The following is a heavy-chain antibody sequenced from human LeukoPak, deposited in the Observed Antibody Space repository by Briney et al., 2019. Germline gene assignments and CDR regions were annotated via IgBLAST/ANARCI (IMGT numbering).Heavy chain of an antibody. D-gene: IGHD1-14*01. CDR3: ARGRPITEEGSWLDP. V-gene: IGHV4-59*01. Sequence: SETLCLTCIASGGSISNDYWSWIRQPLGKGLEWIGYIYYSGKTDYNPSLRSRVTISVDTSRNQFSLKLTSVTAADTAVYYCARGRPITEEGSWLDPWGQGTLVTVSS. CDR2: IYYSGKT. CDR1: GGSISNDY. J-gene: IGHJ5*02.